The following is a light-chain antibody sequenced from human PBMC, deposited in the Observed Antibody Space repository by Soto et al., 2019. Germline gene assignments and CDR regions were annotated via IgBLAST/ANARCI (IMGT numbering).Light chain of an antibody. Sequence: QSVLTQPASVSGSPGQSITISCTGTSSEVGGYNFVSWYQQHPGKAPKLMIYEVSNRPSGVSNRFSGSKSGNTASLTISGLQAEDDADYYCSSYTSSTTGVFGGGTKVTVL. CDR2: EVS. CDR3: SSYTSSTTGV. J-gene: IGLJ2*01. V-gene: IGLV2-14*01. CDR1: SSEVGGYNF.